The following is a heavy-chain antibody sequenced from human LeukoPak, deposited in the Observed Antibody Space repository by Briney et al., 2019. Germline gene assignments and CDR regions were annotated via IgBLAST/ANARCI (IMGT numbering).Heavy chain of an antibody. CDR3: ARRGITYSTSFFDS. CDR2: IYYTGST. D-gene: IGHD6-13*01. V-gene: IGHV4-39*01. J-gene: IGHJ4*02. Sequence: SETLSLTCAVSGGSISGGKDFWGWIRQSPGRGLEGFGSIYYTGSTYYNPSLKSRVTISVDTSKSEFSLMVHSVTAADTAMYYCARRGITYSTSFFDSWGQGTLVTVAS. CDR1: GGSISGGKDF.